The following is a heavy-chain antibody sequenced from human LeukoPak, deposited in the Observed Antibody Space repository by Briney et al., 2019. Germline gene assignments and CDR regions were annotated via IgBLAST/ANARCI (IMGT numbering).Heavy chain of an antibody. Sequence: SVKVSCKASGGTFSSYAISWARQAPGQGLEWMGRIIPIFGTANYAQKFQGRVTITTDESTSTAYMELSSLRSEDTAVYYCARDQAYYGSGSYYHFDYWGQGTLVTVSS. J-gene: IGHJ4*02. D-gene: IGHD3-10*01. CDR3: ARDQAYYGSGSYYHFDY. CDR2: IIPIFGTA. V-gene: IGHV1-69*05. CDR1: GGTFSSYA.